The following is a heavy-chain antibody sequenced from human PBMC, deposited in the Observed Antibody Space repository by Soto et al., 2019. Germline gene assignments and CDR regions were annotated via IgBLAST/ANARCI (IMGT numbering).Heavy chain of an antibody. V-gene: IGHV3-30-3*01. J-gene: IGHJ4*02. D-gene: IGHD5-18*01. Sequence: ESGGGVVQPGRSLRLSCAASGFTFSSYAMHWVRQAPGKGLEWVAVISYDGSNKYYADSVKGRFTISRDNSKNTLYLQMNSLRAEDTAVYYCASVDTAMGYWGQGTLVTVSS. CDR2: ISYDGSNK. CDR3: ASVDTAMGY. CDR1: GFTFSSYA.